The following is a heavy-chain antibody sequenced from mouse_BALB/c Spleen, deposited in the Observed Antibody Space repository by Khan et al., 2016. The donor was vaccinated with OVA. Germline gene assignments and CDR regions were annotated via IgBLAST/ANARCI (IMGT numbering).Heavy chain of an antibody. J-gene: IGHJ4*01. CDR3: ARPTELSDSLDH. V-gene: IGHV9-3-1*01. CDR2: INTFTGDP. Sequence: LVESGPEMKKPGETVKISCKASGYTFTNYGMNWVKQSPGKALKWMGWINTFTGDPTYADDFKGRSAFSLETSSSTASLQINNLKNEDTATYVCARPTELSDSLDHWGQGTSVTVSS. D-gene: IGHD2-12*01. CDR1: GYTFTNYG.